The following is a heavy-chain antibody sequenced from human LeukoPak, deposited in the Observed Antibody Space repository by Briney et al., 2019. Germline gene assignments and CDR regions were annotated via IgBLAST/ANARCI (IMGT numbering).Heavy chain of an antibody. D-gene: IGHD6-19*01. CDR3: ARSVSSGWYLF. CDR2: TSYSGST. CDR1: GGAISSYY. Sequence: SETLSLTCIVSGGAISSYYWSWIRQPPGQGLEWIGYTSYSGSTNYNPSLKTRVTISVDTSKNQFSLTLSTVTAADTAVYHCARSVSSGWYLFWGQGTLVTVSS. V-gene: IGHV4-59*08. J-gene: IGHJ4*02.